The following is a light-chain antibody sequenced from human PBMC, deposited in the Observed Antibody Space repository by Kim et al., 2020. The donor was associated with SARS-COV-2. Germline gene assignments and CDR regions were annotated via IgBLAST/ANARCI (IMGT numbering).Light chain of an antibody. J-gene: IGLJ1*01. CDR1: TSNIGIND. CDR3: AAGDNSLSAYV. Sequence: QSVLTQPPSVSAAPGQKVTISCSGGTSNIGINDVSWYQHLPKAAPKLLIYDNNKRPSGIPDRFSGSKSGTSATLDISGVLTGDEADYYCAAGDNSLSAYVFGSGTKGTVL. V-gene: IGLV1-51*01. CDR2: DNN.